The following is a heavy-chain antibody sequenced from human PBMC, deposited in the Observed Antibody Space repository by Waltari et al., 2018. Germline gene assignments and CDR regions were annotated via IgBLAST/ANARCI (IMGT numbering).Heavy chain of an antibody. CDR2: ISSSVSTI. J-gene: IGHJ6*02. CDR3: ARDLLSFGQIARIVMDV. D-gene: IGHD1-26*01. V-gene: IGHV3-48*01. CDR1: GVRSRYYS. Sequence: EVQLVESGGGWVEPGGSLRLSCTASGVRSRYYSMNWVRQTPGKGLEWISYISSSVSTIYYADSVKGRFTVSRDNAKNSLYLEMNSLRAEDTAVYYCARDLLSFGQIARIVMDVWGQGTTVTVSS.